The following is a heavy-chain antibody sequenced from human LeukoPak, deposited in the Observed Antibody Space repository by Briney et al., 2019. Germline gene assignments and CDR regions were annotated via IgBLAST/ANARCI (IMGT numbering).Heavy chain of an antibody. J-gene: IGHJ5*02. Sequence: PSETLSLTCTVSGGSISSYYWSWIRQPPGKGLEWIGYIYYSGSTYYNPSLKSRVTISVDTSKNQFSLKLSSVTAADTAVYYCARGPPSYSSGWYNWFDPWGQGTLVTVSS. CDR1: GGSISSYY. CDR3: ARGPPSYSSGWYNWFDP. D-gene: IGHD6-19*01. CDR2: IYYSGST. V-gene: IGHV4-59*12.